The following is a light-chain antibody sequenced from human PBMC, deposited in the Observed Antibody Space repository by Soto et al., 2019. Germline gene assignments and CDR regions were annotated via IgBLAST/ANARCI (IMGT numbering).Light chain of an antibody. CDR2: KAS. CDR1: QDISTL. V-gene: IGKV1-5*03. Sequence: EIQMTQSPSSVSASIGDTVTITCRASQDISTLLAWYQQKPGKAPKLLIYKASTLKSGVPSRFSGSGSGTEFTFTISSLQPDDFATYYCQHYNSYSEAFGQGTKVDIK. CDR3: QHYNSYSEA. J-gene: IGKJ1*01.